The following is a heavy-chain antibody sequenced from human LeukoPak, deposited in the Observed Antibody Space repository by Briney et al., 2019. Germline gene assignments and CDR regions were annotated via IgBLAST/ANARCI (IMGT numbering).Heavy chain of an antibody. D-gene: IGHD3-10*01. CDR2: IWYDGTNK. CDR3: VKDRTGTYTLDY. CDR1: GFTFSSYG. J-gene: IGHJ4*02. V-gene: IGHV3-30*02. Sequence: GGSLRLSCAASGFTFSSYGMHWVRQAPGKGLEWVAVIWYDGTNKYYADSVKGRFTISRDNSKNTLNLQMNSLRAEDTAVYYCVKDRTGTYTLDYWGQGTLVTVSS.